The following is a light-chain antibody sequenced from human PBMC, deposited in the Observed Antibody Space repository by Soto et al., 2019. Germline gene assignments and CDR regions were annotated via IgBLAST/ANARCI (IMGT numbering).Light chain of an antibody. J-gene: IGLJ2*01. V-gene: IGLV3-25*03. CDR3: QSTDRRGTYPV. CDR2: QDT. Sequence: SYELTQPPSVSVSPGQTARITCSGDALPKQYAYWYQRKPGQAPVLVIYQDTERPSGIPERFSGSTSGTTVTLTISGVQADDEADYFCQSTDRRGTYPVFGGGTKRTVL. CDR1: ALPKQY.